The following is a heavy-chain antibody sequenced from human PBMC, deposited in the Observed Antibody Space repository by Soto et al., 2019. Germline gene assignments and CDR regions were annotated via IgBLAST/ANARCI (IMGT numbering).Heavy chain of an antibody. Sequence: SETLSLTYTVSGGSISSYYWSWIRQPPGKGLEWIGYIYYSGSTNYNPSLKSRVTISVDTSKNQFSLKLSSVTAADTAVYYCARDRAVTQSAAFDIWGQGTMVTVSS. D-gene: IGHD4-17*01. CDR1: GGSISSYY. V-gene: IGHV4-59*01. J-gene: IGHJ3*02. CDR3: ARDRAVTQSAAFDI. CDR2: IYYSGST.